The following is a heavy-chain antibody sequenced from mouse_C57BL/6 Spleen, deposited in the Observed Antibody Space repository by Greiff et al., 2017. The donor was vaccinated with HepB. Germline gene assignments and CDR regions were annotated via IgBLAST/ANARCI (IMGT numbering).Heavy chain of an antibody. J-gene: IGHJ2*01. CDR1: GYTFTDYN. CDR3: ARRVNYYSSSYDYFDY. D-gene: IGHD1-1*01. CDR2: INPNNGGT. Sequence: EVMLVESGPELVKPGASVKISCKASGYTFTDYNMDWVKQSHGKSLEWIGEINPNNGGTSYNQKFKGKAKLTVDKSSSTAYMDLRSLTSEDTAVYDCARRVNYYSSSYDYFDYWGQGTTLTVSS. V-gene: IGHV1-18*01.